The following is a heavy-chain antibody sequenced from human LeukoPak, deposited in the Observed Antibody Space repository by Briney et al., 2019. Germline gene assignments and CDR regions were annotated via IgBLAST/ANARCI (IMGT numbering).Heavy chain of an antibody. Sequence: GRSLRLSCAASGFTFSSYAMHWVRQAPGKGLEWVAVISYDGSNKYYADSVKGRFTISRDNSKNTLYLQMNSLRAEDTAVYYCARSDGYNPFGYWGQETLVTVSS. V-gene: IGHV3-30-3*01. CDR1: GFTFSSYA. J-gene: IGHJ4*02. D-gene: IGHD5-24*01. CDR3: ARSDGYNPFGY. CDR2: ISYDGSNK.